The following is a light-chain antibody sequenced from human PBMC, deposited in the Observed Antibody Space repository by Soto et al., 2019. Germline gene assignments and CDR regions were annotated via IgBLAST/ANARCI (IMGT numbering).Light chain of an antibody. CDR2: DVS. J-gene: IGKJ4*01. CDR3: QERSNWPRLT. V-gene: IGKV3-11*01. Sequence: EMVLTQSPATLSLSPGERATLPCRASQSVSNSLAWYQQRPGHAPRLLIYDVSNRAAGVPARFSGSGSGTDFTLTISNLEPEDFAIYYCQERSNWPRLTFGGGTTVEIK. CDR1: QSVSNS.